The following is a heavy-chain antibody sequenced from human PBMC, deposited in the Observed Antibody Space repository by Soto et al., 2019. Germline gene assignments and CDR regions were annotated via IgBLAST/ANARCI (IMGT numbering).Heavy chain of an antibody. V-gene: IGHV3-33*01. CDR3: TRAAIKGELLDY. CDR2: IWHDGSNK. D-gene: IGHD1-26*01. J-gene: IGHJ4*02. CDR1: GFTFNNYG. Sequence: QVQLVESGGGVVQPGRSLRLSCAASGFTFNNYGMHWVRQAPGKGLEWVALIWHDGSNKGYADSVKGRFTISRDNSKNTVNLQMNSLRVEETAVYYCTRAAIKGELLDYWGLGTQVTVSS.